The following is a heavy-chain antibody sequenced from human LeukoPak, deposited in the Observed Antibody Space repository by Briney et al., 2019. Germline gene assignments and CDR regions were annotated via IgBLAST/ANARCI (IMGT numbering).Heavy chain of an antibody. CDR1: GGSFSGYY. V-gene: IGHV4-34*01. J-gene: IGHJ1*01. CDR2: INHSGST. CDR3: ARLISAAAGREKYFQH. D-gene: IGHD6-13*01. Sequence: SETLSLTCAVYGGSFSGYYWSWIRQPPGKGLEWIGEINHSGSTNYNPSLKSRVTISVDTSKNQFSLKLSSVTAADTAVYYCARLISAAAGREKYFQHWGQGTLVTVSS.